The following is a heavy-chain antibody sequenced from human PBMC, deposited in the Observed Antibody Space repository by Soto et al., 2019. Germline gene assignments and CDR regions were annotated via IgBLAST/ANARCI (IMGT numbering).Heavy chain of an antibody. Sequence: QVQLVESGGGVVQPGRSLRLSCAASGFTFSSYAMHWVRQAPGKGLEWVAVISYDGSNKYYADSVKGRFTISRDNSKNTLYLQMNRLRAEDTAGYDCAGDRFEVYSTSGDYYYYYGMDVWGQGTTVTVSS. CDR1: GFTFSSYA. D-gene: IGHD6-6*01. CDR3: AGDRFEVYSTSGDYYYYYGMDV. CDR2: ISYDGSNK. V-gene: IGHV3-30-3*01. J-gene: IGHJ6*02.